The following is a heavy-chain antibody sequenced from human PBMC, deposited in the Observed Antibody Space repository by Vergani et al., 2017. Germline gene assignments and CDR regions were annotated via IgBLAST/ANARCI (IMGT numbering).Heavy chain of an antibody. CDR2: IDPSDSYT. CDR1: GYSFTSYW. V-gene: IGHV5-10-1*03. J-gene: IGHJ4*02. Sequence: EVQLVQSGAEVKKPGESLRISCKGSGYSFTSYWISWVRQMPGKGMEWMGRIDPSDSYTNYRPSFQGHVTISADKSISTAYLQWSSLKASDTAMYDCARQPGDYDVPWDYWGQGTRVTVSS. CDR3: ARQPGDYDVPWDY. D-gene: IGHD3-22*01.